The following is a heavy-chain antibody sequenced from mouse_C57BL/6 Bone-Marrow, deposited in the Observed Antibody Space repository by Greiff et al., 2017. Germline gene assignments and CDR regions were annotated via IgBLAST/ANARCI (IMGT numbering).Heavy chain of an antibody. CDR3: ARPPLYYYGSSHWYFDV. J-gene: IGHJ1*03. V-gene: IGHV1-81*01. D-gene: IGHD1-1*01. CDR1: GYTFTSYG. Sequence: QVQLQQSGAELARPGASVKLSCKASGYTFTSYGISWVKQRTGQGLEWIGEIYPRSGNTYYNEKFKGKATLTADKSSSTAYMELRSLTSEDSAVYFCARPPLYYYGSSHWYFDVWGTGTTVTVSS. CDR2: IYPRSGNT.